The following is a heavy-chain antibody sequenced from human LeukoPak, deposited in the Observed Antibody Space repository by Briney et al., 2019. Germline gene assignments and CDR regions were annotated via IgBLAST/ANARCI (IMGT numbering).Heavy chain of an antibody. CDR3: ARGNNYYGSGSYYDDAFHI. CDR2: IIPILGIP. CDR1: GGTFSSYA. V-gene: IGHV1-69*04. D-gene: IGHD3-10*01. Sequence: EASVKVSCKASGGTFSSYAISWVRQAPGQGLEWMGRIIPILGIPNYARKFQGRVTITADKSTSTASMELSSLRSEDTAVSYCARGNNYYGSGSYYDDAFHIWGQGTMVTVSS. J-gene: IGHJ3*02.